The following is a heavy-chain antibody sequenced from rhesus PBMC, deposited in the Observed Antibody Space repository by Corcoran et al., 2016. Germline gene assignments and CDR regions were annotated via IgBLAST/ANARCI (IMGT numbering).Heavy chain of an antibody. Sequence: QVQLQESGPGLVKPSKTLSLTCAVSGGSFSSGSGWRWIRQHPGTGLEWIGHIYGSSGSHHDHPPLRRRVTISKDPSKNQFSLKLSAVTAADTAVYDGALRGAYGSNDAPKRDYWGQGVLVTVSS. CDR1: GGSFSSGSG. D-gene: IGHD4-29*01. CDR3: ALRGAYGSNDAPKRDY. V-gene: IGHV4S7*01. CDR2: IYGSSGSH. J-gene: IGHJ4*01.